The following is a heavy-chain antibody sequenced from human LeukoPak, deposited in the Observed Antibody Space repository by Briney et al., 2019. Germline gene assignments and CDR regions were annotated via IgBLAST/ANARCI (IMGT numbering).Heavy chain of an antibody. CDR1: GFTFNTYS. D-gene: IGHD3-10*01. J-gene: IGHJ4*02. V-gene: IGHV3-21*01. CDR3: ARGALARGVIRYFDY. Sequence: TGGSLRLSCAASGFTFNTYSMNWVRQAPGRGLEWVSSISSSTTYIYYADSVKGRFTISRDNAKNSMYLQMNSLRAEDTAVYYCARGALARGVIRYFDYWGQGSLVTVSS. CDR2: ISSSTTYI.